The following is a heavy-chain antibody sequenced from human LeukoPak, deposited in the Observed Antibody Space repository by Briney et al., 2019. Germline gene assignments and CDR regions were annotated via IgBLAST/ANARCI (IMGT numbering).Heavy chain of an antibody. D-gene: IGHD1-26*01. CDR2: IIGSCGRT. Sequence: GGTLRLSCAVSGFTFSNYPMSWGRNAPGKGLEWVSTIIGSCGRTYYADSVKGRFTISRDNSKNTLYLQMNRLRAEDTAVYYCAKDDSGSYYPYYYYMDVWGKGTTVTIS. J-gene: IGHJ6*03. CDR1: GFTFSNYP. V-gene: IGHV3-23*01. CDR3: AKDDSGSYYPYYYYMDV.